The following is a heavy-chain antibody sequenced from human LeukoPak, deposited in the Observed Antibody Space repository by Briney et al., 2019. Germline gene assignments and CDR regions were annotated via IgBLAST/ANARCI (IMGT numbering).Heavy chain of an antibody. CDR1: DGSITSFY. CDR3: ARAGNWNYEQNWFDP. Sequence: SETLSLTCTVSDGSITSFYWSWIRQSPGKGLEWIGYIYYSGSTNYNPSLKSRVTISVDTSKNQFSLKLSSVTAADTAVYYCARAGNWNYEQNWFDPWGQGTLVTVSS. J-gene: IGHJ5*02. D-gene: IGHD1-7*01. V-gene: IGHV4-59*01. CDR2: IYYSGST.